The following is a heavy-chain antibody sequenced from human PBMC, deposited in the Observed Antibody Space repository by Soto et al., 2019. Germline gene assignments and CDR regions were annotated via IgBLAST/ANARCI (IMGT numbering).Heavy chain of an antibody. Sequence: SVKVSCKASGGTFSSYAISWVRQAPGQGLEWMGGIIPIFGTANYAQKFQGRVTITADESTSTAYMELSSLRSEDTAVYYCARGIAAAVNWFDPWGQGTLVTVSS. V-gene: IGHV1-69*13. J-gene: IGHJ5*02. D-gene: IGHD6-13*01. CDR2: IIPIFGTA. CDR3: ARGIAAAVNWFDP. CDR1: GGTFSSYA.